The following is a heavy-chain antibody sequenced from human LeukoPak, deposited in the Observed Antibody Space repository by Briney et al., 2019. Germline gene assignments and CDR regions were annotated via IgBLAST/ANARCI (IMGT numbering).Heavy chain of an antibody. CDR3: AAPGVPAATYYFDY. V-gene: IGHV3-30*02. J-gene: IGHJ4*02. CDR2: IRYDGSNK. D-gene: IGHD2-2*01. CDR1: GFTFSTYG. Sequence: GGSLRLSCAASGFTFSTYGMHWVRQAPGKGLEWVAFIRYDGSNKYYADSVKGRFTISRDNSKNTVYLQMNSLRAEDTAVYYCAAPGVPAATYYFDYWGQGTLVTISS.